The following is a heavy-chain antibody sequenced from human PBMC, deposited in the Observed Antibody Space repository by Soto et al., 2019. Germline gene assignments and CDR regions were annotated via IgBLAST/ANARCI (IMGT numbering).Heavy chain of an antibody. V-gene: IGHV3-30-3*01. CDR1: GFTFSSYA. D-gene: IGHD3-3*01. CDR2: ISYDGSNK. J-gene: IGHJ4*02. CDR3: ARAWSRVAWYYFDY. Sequence: QVQLVESGGGVVQPGRSLRLSCAASGFTFSSYAMHWVRQAPGKGLEWVAVISYDGSNKYYADSVKGRFTISRDNPKNTLYLQMNSLRAEDTAVYYCARAWSRVAWYYFDYWGQGTLVTVSS.